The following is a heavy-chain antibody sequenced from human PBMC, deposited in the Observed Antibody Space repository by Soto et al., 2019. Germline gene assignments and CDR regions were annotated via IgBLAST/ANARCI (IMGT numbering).Heavy chain of an antibody. Sequence: SWIRQHPGKGLEWIGYIYYSGSTYYNPSLKSRVTISVDTSKNQFSLKLSSVTAADTAVYYCARVRFLEWSVGGMDVWGQGTTVTVSS. V-gene: IGHV4-31*02. J-gene: IGHJ6*02. D-gene: IGHD3-3*01. CDR3: ARVRFLEWSVGGMDV. CDR2: IYYSGST.